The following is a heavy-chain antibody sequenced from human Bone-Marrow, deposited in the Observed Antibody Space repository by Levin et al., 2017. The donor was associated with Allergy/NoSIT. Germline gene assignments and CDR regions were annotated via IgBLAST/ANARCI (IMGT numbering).Heavy chain of an antibody. CDR1: GFTFSNYW. D-gene: IGHD5-12*01. V-gene: IGHV3-7*01. J-gene: IGHJ4*02. Sequence: GESLKISCAASGFTFSNYWMSWVRQAPGKGLEWVANIKEDGSDKYYVDSVKGRITISRDNAKNSLYLQMNSLRAEDTAVYYCARDAPGYGGYVYWGQGTLVTVSS. CDR2: IKEDGSDK. CDR3: ARDAPGYGGYVY.